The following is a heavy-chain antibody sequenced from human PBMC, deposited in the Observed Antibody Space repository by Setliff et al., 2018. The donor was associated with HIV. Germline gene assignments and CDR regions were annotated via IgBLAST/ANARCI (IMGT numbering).Heavy chain of an antibody. J-gene: IGHJ4*02. CDR1: GFSVSRTY. CDR2: IYSGGTP. CDR3: VRDSAASVWVGASVYYFDF. Sequence: GSLRLSCAASGFSVSRTYINWVRQPPGKGLEWVSVIYSGGTPDYAAFVKGRFTISRDISKNTIYLQMNSLRPEDTAVYYCVRDSAASVWVGASVYYFDFWGQGIQVTVS. V-gene: IGHV3-66*02. D-gene: IGHD1-26*01.